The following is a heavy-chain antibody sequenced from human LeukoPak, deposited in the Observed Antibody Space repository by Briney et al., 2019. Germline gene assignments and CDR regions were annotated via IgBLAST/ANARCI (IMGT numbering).Heavy chain of an antibody. Sequence: SETLSLTCAVYGGSFSGYYWSWIRQPPGKGLEWIGEINHSGSTNYNPSLKSRVTISVDTSKNQFSLQLNSVTPDDTAIYYCARVNVGNWFDPWGQGTLVTVSS. V-gene: IGHV4-34*01. CDR2: INHSGST. D-gene: IGHD1-26*01. CDR1: GGSFSGYY. J-gene: IGHJ5*02. CDR3: ARVNVGNWFDP.